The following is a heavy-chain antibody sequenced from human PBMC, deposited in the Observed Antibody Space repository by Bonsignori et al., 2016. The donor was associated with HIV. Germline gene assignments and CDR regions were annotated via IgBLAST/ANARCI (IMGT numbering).Heavy chain of an antibody. J-gene: IGHJ5*02. CDR1: GGTFSSYA. CDR3: ARLGYCSGGSCNWFDP. CDR2: IIPILGIA. D-gene: IGHD2-15*01. Sequence: SVKVSCKASGGTFSSYAISWVRQAPGQGLEWMGGIIPILGIANYAQKFQGRVTITADESTSTAYMELSSLRSEDTAVYYCARLGYCSGGSCNWFDPWGQGTLVTVSS. V-gene: IGHV1-69*10.